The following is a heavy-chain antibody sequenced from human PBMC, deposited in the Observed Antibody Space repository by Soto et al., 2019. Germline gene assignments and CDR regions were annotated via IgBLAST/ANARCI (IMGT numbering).Heavy chain of an antibody. J-gene: IGHJ5*02. CDR1: GGSFSGYY. D-gene: IGHD2-15*01. CDR2: INHSGST. CDR3: ASIYCSGGSCYSEWNWFDP. Sequence: SETLSLTCAVYGGSFSGYYWSWIRQAPGKGLEWIGEINHSGSTNYNPSLKSRVTISVDTSKNQFSLKLSFVTAADTAVYYCASIYCSGGSCYSEWNWFDPWGQGTLVTVSS. V-gene: IGHV4-34*01.